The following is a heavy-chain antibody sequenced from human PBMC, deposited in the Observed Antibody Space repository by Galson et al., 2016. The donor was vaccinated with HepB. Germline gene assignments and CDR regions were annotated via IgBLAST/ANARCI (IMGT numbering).Heavy chain of an antibody. D-gene: IGHD3-10*01. V-gene: IGHV3-21*01. J-gene: IGHJ4*02. CDR2: ISSSSSYI. Sequence: SLRLSCAASGFTFSTYSMNWVRQAPGKGLEWVSSISSSSSYIYYADSVKGRFTISRDNAKNSLYLQMNSLRAEDTAVYYCARDQITLVRGVIRFDCWGQGSLVTVSS. CDR1: GFTFSTYS. CDR3: ARDQITLVRGVIRFDC.